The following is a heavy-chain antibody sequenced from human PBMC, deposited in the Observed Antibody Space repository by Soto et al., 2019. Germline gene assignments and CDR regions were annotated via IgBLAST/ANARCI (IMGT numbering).Heavy chain of an antibody. CDR2: VYYSGST. CDR3: GRREGLDKISYKFDY. J-gene: IGHJ4*02. Sequence: SETLSLTCTVSGCSVSSSSYYWCWVLQPPGKGLEWIGSVYYSGSTYYNPSLESRVTISVDKSKNQFSLKLMSLSAADTAVYYCGRREGLDKISYKFDYWGQGAMVTVPS. CDR1: GCSVSSSSYY. D-gene: IGHD1-1*01. V-gene: IGHV4-39*01.